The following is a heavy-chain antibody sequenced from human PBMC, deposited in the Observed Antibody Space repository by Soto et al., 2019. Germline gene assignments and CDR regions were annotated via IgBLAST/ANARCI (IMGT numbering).Heavy chain of an antibody. V-gene: IGHV3-23*01. CDR3: AKNVASCISTSCYLSPGDY. CDR1: GFTFSSYA. J-gene: IGHJ4*02. Sequence: EVQLLESGGGLVQPGGSLRLSCAASGFTFSSYAMSWVRQAPGKGLEWVSAISGSGGSTYYADSVKGRFTISRDNSKNTLYLQMNSLRAEDTAVYYCAKNVASCISTSCYLSPGDYWGQGTLVTVSS. D-gene: IGHD2-2*01. CDR2: ISGSGGST.